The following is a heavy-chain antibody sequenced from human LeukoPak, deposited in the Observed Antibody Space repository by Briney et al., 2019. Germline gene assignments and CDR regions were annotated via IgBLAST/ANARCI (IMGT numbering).Heavy chain of an antibody. D-gene: IGHD3-3*01. CDR3: ARGSRFGVVGRDAFDI. J-gene: IGHJ3*02. CDR1: GFTFRSYD. CDR2: ISGSGGST. V-gene: IGHV3-23*01. Sequence: GGSLRLSCAASGFTFRSYDMSWVRQARGKGLEWVSGISGSGGSTYYADSVKGRFTISRDNAKNSLYLQMNSLRAEDTAVYYCARGSRFGVVGRDAFDIWGQGTMVTVSS.